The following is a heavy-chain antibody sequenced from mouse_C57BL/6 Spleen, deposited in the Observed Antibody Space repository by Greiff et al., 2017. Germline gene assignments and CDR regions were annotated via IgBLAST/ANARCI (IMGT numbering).Heavy chain of an antibody. D-gene: IGHD1-1*01. CDR1: GYTFTSYW. CDR3: ARSNYYGSFDD. CDR2: INPSSGYT. V-gene: IGHV1-7*01. J-gene: IGHJ2*01. Sequence: QVQLQQSGAELAKPGASVKLSCKASGYTFTSYWMHWVKQRPGQGLEWIGYINPSSGYTKYNQKFKDKATLTDDKSSSPAYLQLSSLTYEYSAVYSGARSNYYGSFDDWGQGTTLTVSS.